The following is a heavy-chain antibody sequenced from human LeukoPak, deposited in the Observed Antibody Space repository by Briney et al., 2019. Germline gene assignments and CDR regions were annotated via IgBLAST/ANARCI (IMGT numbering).Heavy chain of an antibody. CDR3: AKDRDGADRIIL. CDR1: AYDFTGYY. CDR2: LNPNTGHA. D-gene: IGHD5-24*01. V-gene: IGHV1-2*06. J-gene: IGHJ4*02. Sequence: GAPVKVSCKVVAYDFTGYYIHWVRQAPGQGPEWMGRLNPNTGHAVYAFKFQGRVTITRDTSSSTAYMEVTRLTSDDTALYYCAKDRDGADRIILWGQGTLVTVSS.